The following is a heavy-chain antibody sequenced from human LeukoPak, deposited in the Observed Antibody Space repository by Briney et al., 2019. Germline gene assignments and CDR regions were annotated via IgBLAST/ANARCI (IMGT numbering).Heavy chain of an antibody. CDR2: IFYSGST. CDR3: ARFRGGLGFDY. J-gene: IGHJ4*02. D-gene: IGHD1-26*01. CDR1: GGSISSSSYY. Sequence: SETLSLTCTVSGGSISSSSYYWAWIRQPPGKGLEWIGSIFYSGSTYYNSSLKSRVTISVDTSKNHFSLNLSSLTAADTAVFYCARFRGGLGFDYWGQGTLVTVSS. V-gene: IGHV4-39*02.